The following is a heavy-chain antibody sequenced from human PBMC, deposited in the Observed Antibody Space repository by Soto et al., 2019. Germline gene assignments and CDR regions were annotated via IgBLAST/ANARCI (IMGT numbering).Heavy chain of an antibody. CDR3: AIDGPFISLAAPGYYYCLYV. CDR1: GFTFDVYA. Sequence: EVQLVESGGGWVQPGRSLRLSCAASGFTFDVYAMHWVRQAPGKGLEWVSGINYNSGSVGSVDSVKGRFTISRDNAKISLCLQINSMRAEDTAVNYCAIDGPFISLAAPGYYYCLYVCGQVTTVTLSS. J-gene: IGHJ6*02. D-gene: IGHD6-19*01. V-gene: IGHV3-9*01. CDR2: INYNSGSV.